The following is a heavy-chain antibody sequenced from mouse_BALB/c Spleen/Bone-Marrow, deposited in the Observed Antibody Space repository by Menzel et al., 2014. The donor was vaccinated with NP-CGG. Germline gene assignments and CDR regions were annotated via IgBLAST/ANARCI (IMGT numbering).Heavy chain of an antibody. CDR1: GFTFSSYG. CDR2: ISSGGHYT. Sequence: EVKVVESGGDLVKPRGSLKLSCAASGFTFSSYGMSWVRQTPDKRLEWVATISSGGHYTYYLDSVKGRFTISRDNAKNTLYLQMSSLKSEDTAMFYCTRRGNWDGRNAMDYWGQGTSVTVSS. J-gene: IGHJ4*01. D-gene: IGHD4-1*01. V-gene: IGHV5-6*02. CDR3: TRRGNWDGRNAMDY.